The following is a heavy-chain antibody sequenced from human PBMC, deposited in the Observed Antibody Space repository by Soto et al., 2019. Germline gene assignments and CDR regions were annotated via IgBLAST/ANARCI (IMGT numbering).Heavy chain of an antibody. V-gene: IGHV5-51*01. J-gene: IGHJ3*02. CDR2: IYPGDSDT. CDR3: ARRYDILTGPPAFDI. D-gene: IGHD3-9*01. CDR1: GYSFTSYW. Sequence: GESLKISCKGSGYSFTSYWIGWVRQIPGKGLEWMGIIYPGDSDTRYSPSFQGQVTISADKSISTAYLQWSSLKASDTAMYYCARRYDILTGPPAFDIWGQGTMVTVSS.